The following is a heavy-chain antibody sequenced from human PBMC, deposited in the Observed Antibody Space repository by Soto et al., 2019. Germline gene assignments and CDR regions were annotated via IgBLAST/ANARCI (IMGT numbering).Heavy chain of an antibody. V-gene: IGHV4-38-2*01. D-gene: IGHD3-9*01. CDR1: GYSISSGYY. J-gene: IGHJ6*02. CDR3: ARGGYDILTGDNWGMDV. Sequence: SSETLSLTCAVSGYSISSGYYWGWIRQPPGKGLEWIGSIYHSGSTYYNPSLKSRVTISVDTSKNQFSLKLSSVTAADTAVYYCARGGYDILTGDNWGMDVWGQGTTVSVSS. CDR2: IYHSGST.